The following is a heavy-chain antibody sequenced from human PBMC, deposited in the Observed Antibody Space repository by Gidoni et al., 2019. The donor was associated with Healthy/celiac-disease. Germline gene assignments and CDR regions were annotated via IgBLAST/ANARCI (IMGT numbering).Heavy chain of an antibody. Sequence: QITLKESGPTLVKPTQTLTLTCTFYGFSLSTSGVGVGWIRQPQGTALEGLALIYWTDDKRSSPSLKSRLTITKDTSKNQVVLTMTNIDPVDTATYYCAHRRYNWNFQMGYYYYGMDVWGQGTTVTVSS. J-gene: IGHJ6*02. CDR2: IYWTDDK. V-gene: IGHV2-5*01. CDR3: AHRRYNWNFQMGYYYYGMDV. D-gene: IGHD1-7*01. CDR1: GFSLSTSGVG.